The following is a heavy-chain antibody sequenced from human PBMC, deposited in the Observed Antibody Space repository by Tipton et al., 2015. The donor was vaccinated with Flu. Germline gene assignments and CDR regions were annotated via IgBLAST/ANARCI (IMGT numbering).Heavy chain of an antibody. D-gene: IGHD3-22*01. J-gene: IGHJ4*02. V-gene: IGHV3-21*06. CDR1: GFTFSSYS. CDR3: VRDAPYYFDSSGYYSIDY. Sequence: CAASGFTFSSYSMNWVRQAPGKGLEWVSSISSSSTYMYYADSVKGRFTISRHNAKNSLYLQMNSLRAEDTAVYYCVRDAPYYFDSSGYYSIDYWGQGTLVTVSS. CDR2: ISSSSTYM.